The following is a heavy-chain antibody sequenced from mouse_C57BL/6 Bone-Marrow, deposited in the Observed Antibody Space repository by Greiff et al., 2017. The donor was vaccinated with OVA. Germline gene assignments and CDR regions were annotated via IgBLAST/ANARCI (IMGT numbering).Heavy chain of an antibody. Sequence: QVQLQQPGAELVMPGASVKLSCKASGYTFTSYWMHWVKQRPGQGLEWIGEIDPSDSYPNYHQKFKGKSTLTVDKSSSTAYMQLSSLTSEDSAVYYCARERAYYDGSGNPYYFDYWGQGTTLTVSS. D-gene: IGHD1-1*01. CDR1: GYTFTSYW. CDR3: ARERAYYDGSGNPYYFDY. J-gene: IGHJ2*01. V-gene: IGHV1-69*01. CDR2: IDPSDSYP.